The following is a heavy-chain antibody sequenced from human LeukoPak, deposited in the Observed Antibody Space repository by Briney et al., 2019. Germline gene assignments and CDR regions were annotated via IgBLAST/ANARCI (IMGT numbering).Heavy chain of an antibody. D-gene: IGHD5-18*01. Sequence: PSETLSLTCTVSGGSISTYYWSWIRQPPGKGLEWIGYIYYSGSTNYNPSLKSRVTMSVDTSKNQLSLKMSSVTAADTAVYYCARRGYGYDDYWGQGTLVTVSS. CDR1: GGSISTYY. J-gene: IGHJ4*02. CDR3: ARRGYGYDDY. CDR2: IYYSGST. V-gene: IGHV4-59*01.